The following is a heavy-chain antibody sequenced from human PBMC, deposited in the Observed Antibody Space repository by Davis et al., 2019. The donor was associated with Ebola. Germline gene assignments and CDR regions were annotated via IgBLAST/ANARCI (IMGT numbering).Heavy chain of an antibody. CDR1: GGSISSSNW. V-gene: IGHV4-4*02. CDR2: IYHSGST. Sequence: MPGGSLRLSCAVSGGSISSSNWSSWVRQPPGKGLEWIGDIYHSGSTNSNPSLKSRVTISVDKSKNQFSLKLSSVTAADTAVYYCASTGLGFIDRYYYGMDVWGQGTTVTVSS. CDR3: ASTGLGFIDRYYYGMDV. D-gene: IGHD3-16*01. J-gene: IGHJ6*02.